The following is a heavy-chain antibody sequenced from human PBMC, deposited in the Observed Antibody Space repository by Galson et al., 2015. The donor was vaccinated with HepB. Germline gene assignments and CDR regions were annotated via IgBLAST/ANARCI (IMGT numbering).Heavy chain of an antibody. CDR3: ARAMVGSITMVRGEIN. CDR2: ISAYNGNT. J-gene: IGHJ4*02. CDR1: GYTFTSYG. V-gene: IGHV1-18*04. D-gene: IGHD3-10*01. Sequence: SVKVSCKASGYTFTSYGISWVRQAPGQGLEWMGWISAYNGNTNYAQKLQGRVTMTTDTSTSTAYMELRSLRSDDTAVYYCARAMVGSITMVRGEINWGQGTLVTVSS.